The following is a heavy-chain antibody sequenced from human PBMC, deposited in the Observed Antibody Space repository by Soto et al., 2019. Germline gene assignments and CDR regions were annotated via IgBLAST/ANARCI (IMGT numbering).Heavy chain of an antibody. J-gene: IGHJ3*01. CDR2: IYPRDSHT. CDR1: GYTFTNYW. D-gene: IGHD1-1*01. CDR3: ARFAATSGINAFDV. V-gene: IGHV5-51*01. Sequence: PGEILKISCQGSGYTFTNYWIVWVRQLPGKGLEWMGIIYPRDSHTTYSPSFQGQVTISDDKSLNSAFLQWSSLKASDTATYYCARFAATSGINAFDVWGPGTMVTVSS.